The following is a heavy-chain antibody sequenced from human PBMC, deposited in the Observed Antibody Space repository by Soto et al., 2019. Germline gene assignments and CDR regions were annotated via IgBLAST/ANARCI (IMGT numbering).Heavy chain of an antibody. Sequence: SETLSLTCTVSGGSISGDYYWNGIRQAPGKGREGIGYVYHTGSTYHNPSLKSRGSISVDTSNNQSSLKLGSVTAADTAVYFCAREPYDITGNRIDPWGQGIPVTVSS. J-gene: IGHJ5*02. CDR2: VYHTGST. CDR1: GGSISGDYY. D-gene: IGHD3-22*01. CDR3: AREPYDITGNRIDP. V-gene: IGHV4-30-4*01.